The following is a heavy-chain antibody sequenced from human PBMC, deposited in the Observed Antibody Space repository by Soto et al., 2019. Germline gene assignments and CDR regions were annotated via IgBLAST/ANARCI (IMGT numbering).Heavy chain of an antibody. CDR2: IYYSGTT. CDR1: GGSISSTSHH. Sequence: TLSLTCTVSGGSISSTSHHWAWIRQPPGKGLAWIGSIYYSGTTYYNPYLKSRLTIFVDTSKNQFSLKLSSVTAADTAVYYCARHAANRRDYMDVWGKGTTVTVSS. D-gene: IGHD6-25*01. V-gene: IGHV4-39*01. CDR3: ARHAANRRDYMDV. J-gene: IGHJ6*03.